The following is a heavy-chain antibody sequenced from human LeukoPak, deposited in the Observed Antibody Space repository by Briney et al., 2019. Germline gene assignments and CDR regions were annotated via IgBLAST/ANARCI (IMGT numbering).Heavy chain of an antibody. CDR1: HFVFSDHY. J-gene: IGHJ4*02. V-gene: IGHV3-11*01. CDR3: VREMDGEYASGTLFDL. CDR2: ISSGGDSI. Sequence: GGSLRLSCAASHFVFSDHYMSWVRQAPGKGLEWVAYISSGGDSILYADSVRGRFAISRDNAKNSLYLQINSPRVEDTAVYYCVREMDGEYASGTLFDLWGQGNMVTVSS. D-gene: IGHD3-10*01.